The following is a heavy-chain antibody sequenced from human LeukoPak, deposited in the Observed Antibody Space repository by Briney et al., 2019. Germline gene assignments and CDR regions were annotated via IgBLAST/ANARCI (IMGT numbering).Heavy chain of an antibody. Sequence: SSETLSLTCAVSGGSISSGGYSWSWIRQPPGKGLEWIGYIYHSGSTYYNPSLKSRVTISVDRSKNRFSLKLSSVTAADTAVYYCASVDTAMGYFDYWGQGTLVTVSS. J-gene: IGHJ4*02. CDR1: GGSISSGGYS. CDR2: IYHSGST. CDR3: ASVDTAMGYFDY. V-gene: IGHV4-30-2*01. D-gene: IGHD5-18*01.